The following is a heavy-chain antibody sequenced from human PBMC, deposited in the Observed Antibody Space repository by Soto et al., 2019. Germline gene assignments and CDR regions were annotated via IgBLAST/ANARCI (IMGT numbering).Heavy chain of an antibody. J-gene: IGHJ6*02. Sequence: SETLSLTCTVSGGSISSSSYYWGWIRQPPGKGLEWIGSIYYSGSTYYNPSLKSRVTISVDTSKNQFSLKLSSVTAADTAVYYCARRSSSWPPLYYYYGMDVWGQGTTVTVSS. V-gene: IGHV4-39*01. CDR1: GGSISSSSYY. CDR2: IYYSGST. D-gene: IGHD6-13*01. CDR3: ARRSSSWPPLYYYYGMDV.